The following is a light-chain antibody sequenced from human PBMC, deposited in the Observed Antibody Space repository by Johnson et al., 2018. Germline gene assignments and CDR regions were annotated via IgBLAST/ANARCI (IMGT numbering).Light chain of an antibody. CDR2: KNN. CDR3: GTWDSSLSAGNV. Sequence: QSVLTQPPSVYAAPGQKVTISCSGSSSNIGNNYVSWYQQLPGTAPKLLIYKNNKRPSGIPDRFSGSKSGTSATLGITGLQTGDEADYYCGTWDSSLSAGNVFGTGTKVTVL. CDR1: SSNIGNNY. V-gene: IGLV1-51*02. J-gene: IGLJ1*01.